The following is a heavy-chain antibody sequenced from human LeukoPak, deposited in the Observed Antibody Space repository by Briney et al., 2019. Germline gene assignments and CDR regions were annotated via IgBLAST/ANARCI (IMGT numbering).Heavy chain of an antibody. CDR2: ITGSSSYI. J-gene: IGHJ4*02. V-gene: IGHV3-21*06. Sequence: PGGSLRLSCAASGFTFSSYNMNWVRQAPGKGLEWVSSITGSSSYIYYADPVKGRFTVSRDNAKNSLYLQMNSLRAEDTAVYYCARTPSSEQQLSFDYWGQGTLVTVSS. D-gene: IGHD6-13*01. CDR3: ARTPSSEQQLSFDY. CDR1: GFTFSSYN.